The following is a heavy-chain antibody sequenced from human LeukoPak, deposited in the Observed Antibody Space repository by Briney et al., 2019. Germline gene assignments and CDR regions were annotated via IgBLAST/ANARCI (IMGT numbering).Heavy chain of an antibody. D-gene: IGHD2-2*01. CDR1: GFTFRSYA. CDR3: AKDCSSASSWET. CDR2: ICGSGDST. V-gene: IGHV3-23*01. Sequence: PGGSLRLSCAASGFTFRSYAMMGVRQPPGEGREGVSAICGSGDSTYYADSVTRPFTISRDNSKNTLYLQLTSLRAEATAVYSCAKDCSSASSWETSGQGNPVT. J-gene: IGHJ5*02.